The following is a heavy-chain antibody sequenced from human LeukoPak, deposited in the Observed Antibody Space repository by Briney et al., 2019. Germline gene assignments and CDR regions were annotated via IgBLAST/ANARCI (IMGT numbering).Heavy chain of an antibody. CDR2: ITSTSNYI. J-gene: IGHJ6*02. V-gene: IGHV3-21*01. D-gene: IGHD6-19*01. CDR1: GFAFSDYS. Sequence: PGGSLRLSCAASGFAFSDYSMNWVRQAPGKGLEGVSSITSTSNYIYYADSVQGRFTISRDNAKNSLYLQMNSLRAEDTAVYYCARDLTYGWGYYFGLDVWGQGTTVTVSS. CDR3: ARDLTYGWGYYFGLDV.